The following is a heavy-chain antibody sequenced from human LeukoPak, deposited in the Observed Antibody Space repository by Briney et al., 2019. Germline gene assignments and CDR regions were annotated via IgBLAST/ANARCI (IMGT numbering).Heavy chain of an antibody. J-gene: IGHJ1*01. Sequence: GGSLRLSCAASGFIFSSSEINWMRQAPGKGPEWLSPITGSGTPKHYADSVKGRFTISRDSVKTVVYLQMNSLRDEDTAVYYCDYQGKWGQGTLVTVSS. CDR2: ITGSGTPK. D-gene: IGHD5-12*01. CDR1: GFIFSSSE. CDR3: DYQGK. V-gene: IGHV3-48*03.